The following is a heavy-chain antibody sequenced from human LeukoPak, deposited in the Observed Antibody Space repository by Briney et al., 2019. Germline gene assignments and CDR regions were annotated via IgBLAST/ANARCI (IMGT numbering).Heavy chain of an antibody. Sequence: GGSLRLSCAASGYTFSSYSMNWVRQAPGKGLEWVSSISSGSSYIFYADSVKGRFTISRDNAKNSLYLQMNSLRAEDTAVYYCAREFFDREGGTTVLDYWGQGTLVTVSS. CDR1: GYTFSSYS. V-gene: IGHV3-21*01. CDR2: ISSGSSYI. D-gene: IGHD1-26*01. J-gene: IGHJ4*02. CDR3: AREFFDREGGTTVLDY.